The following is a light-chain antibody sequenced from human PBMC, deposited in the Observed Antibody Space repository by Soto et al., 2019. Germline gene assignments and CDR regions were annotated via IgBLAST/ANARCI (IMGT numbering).Light chain of an antibody. CDR2: AAS. Sequence: IHMTQSPSSMSTSVGERVTITSRFSEDLSIWLALYQQKPGKAHKLLIYAASSLQSGVPSRFSGSGSGTDFAFTISSLQPEDFAIYYCQHDDSFPLITFGQGTRLEIK. CDR3: QHDDSFPLIT. CDR1: EDLSIW. V-gene: IGKV1-12*01. J-gene: IGKJ5*01.